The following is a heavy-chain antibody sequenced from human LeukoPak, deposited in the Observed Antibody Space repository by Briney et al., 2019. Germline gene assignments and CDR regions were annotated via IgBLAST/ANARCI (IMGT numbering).Heavy chain of an antibody. J-gene: IGHJ4*02. CDR3: ASRGYIFGQTIY. Sequence: PGGSLRLSCAASGFTFSSYAMSWVRQAPGKGLEWVSAISGSGGSTYYADSVKGRFTISRDNSKNTLYLRMNSLRAEDTAVYYCASRGYIFGQTIYWGQGTLVTVSS. CDR1: GFTFSSYA. D-gene: IGHD5-12*01. CDR2: ISGSGGST. V-gene: IGHV3-23*01.